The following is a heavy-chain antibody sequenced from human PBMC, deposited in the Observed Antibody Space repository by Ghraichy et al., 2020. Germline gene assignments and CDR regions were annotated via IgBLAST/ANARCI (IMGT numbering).Heavy chain of an antibody. V-gene: IGHV4-39*01. CDR2: ST. D-gene: IGHD1-26*01. CDR3: ARGLKVGLTGYYYDS. CDR1: GDSITSSSYF. Sequence: SETLSLTCTVTGDSITSSSYFWDWIRQPPGKGLEWIGGSTYYNPSLKSRVAISVDTSKNQFSLNLNSVTAADTAVYFCARGLKVGLTGYYYDSWGQGTLVTVSS. J-gene: IGHJ4*02.